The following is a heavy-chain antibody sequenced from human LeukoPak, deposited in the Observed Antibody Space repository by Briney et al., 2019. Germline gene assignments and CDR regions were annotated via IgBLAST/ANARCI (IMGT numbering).Heavy chain of an antibody. CDR3: ARDTHYSDFWSGYSSEYYYYGMDV. CDR1: GGSISSYY. J-gene: IGHJ6*02. D-gene: IGHD3-3*01. CDR2: IYTSGST. V-gene: IGHV4-4*07. Sequence: SETLSLTCTVSGGSISSYYWSWIRQPAGKGLEWIGRIYTSGSTNYNPSLKSRVTMSVDTSKNQFSLKLSSVTAADTVVYYCARDTHYSDFWSGYSSEYYYYGMDVWGQGTTVTVSS.